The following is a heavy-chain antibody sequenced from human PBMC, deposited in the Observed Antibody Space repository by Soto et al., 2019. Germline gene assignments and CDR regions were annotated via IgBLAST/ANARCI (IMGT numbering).Heavy chain of an antibody. CDR1: GFTFTSSA. Sequence: ASVKVSCKASGFTFTSSAVQWVRQARGQRLEWIGWVVVGSGNTNYAQKFQERVTITRDMSTSTAYMELSSLRSEDTAVYYCAATVGIAVAGILDYWGQGTLVTVSS. J-gene: IGHJ4*02. D-gene: IGHD6-19*01. V-gene: IGHV1-58*01. CDR3: AATVGIAVAGILDY. CDR2: VVVGSGNT.